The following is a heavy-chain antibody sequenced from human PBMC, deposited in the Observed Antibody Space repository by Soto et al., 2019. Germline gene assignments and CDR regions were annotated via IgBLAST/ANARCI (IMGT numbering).Heavy chain of an antibody. Sequence: PGGSLRLSCAASGFNLSHPWMTWVRQAAGKWLQWVGRIKSKTDGGTADYAAPVKGRFTISRDDSKNTVYLQMNSLKTEDTAVYYCTTGIYYDILTGYHDVAYWGQGXLVTVSS. CDR2: IKSKTDGGTA. V-gene: IGHV3-15*01. CDR3: TTGIYYDILTGYHDVAY. CDR1: GFNLSHPW. J-gene: IGHJ4*02. D-gene: IGHD3-9*01.